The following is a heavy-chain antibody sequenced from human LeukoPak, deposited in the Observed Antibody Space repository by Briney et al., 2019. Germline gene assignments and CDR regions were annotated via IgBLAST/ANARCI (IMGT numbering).Heavy chain of an antibody. CDR1: GFTFSSYW. CDR2: INQDGSEK. J-gene: IGHJ4*02. CDR3: TRGGGGDGSGWSTTDY. D-gene: IGHD6-19*01. Sequence: PGGSLRLSCVASGFTFSSYWMSWVRQAPGKGLEWVANINQDGSEKYDVDSAKGRFTISRDNAKNSLYLQMNSLRVEDTAMDYCTRGGGGDGSGWSTTDYWGQGTLVTISS. V-gene: IGHV3-7*01.